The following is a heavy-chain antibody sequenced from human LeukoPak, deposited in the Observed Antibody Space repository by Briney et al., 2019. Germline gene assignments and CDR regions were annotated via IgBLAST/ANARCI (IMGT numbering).Heavy chain of an antibody. J-gene: IGHJ4*02. CDR1: GYIFISYG. D-gene: IGHD3-10*01. V-gene: IGHV1-18*01. CDR3: AKDYYGSARNFDY. Sequence: ASVKVSCKTSGYIFISYGISWVRQAPGQGLEWMGWISGYSGNTNYAQKLQGRVTMATDTSTSTAYMELRSLRSDDTAVYYCAKDYYGSARNFDYWGRGTLVTVSS. CDR2: ISGYSGNT.